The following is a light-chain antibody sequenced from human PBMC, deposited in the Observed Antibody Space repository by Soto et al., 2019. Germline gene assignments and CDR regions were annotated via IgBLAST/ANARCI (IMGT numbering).Light chain of an antibody. CDR1: QSLSSNY. J-gene: IGKJ2*01. Sequence: EIVLTQSPGTLSLSPGERATLSCRASQSLSSNYLAWYQQKPDQAPRLLIFGASSRATGIPDRFSGSGSGTDFTLTISRLEPEDFAVYYCQQYGSSPSTFGQGTKLEIK. CDR2: GAS. V-gene: IGKV3-20*01. CDR3: QQYGSSPST.